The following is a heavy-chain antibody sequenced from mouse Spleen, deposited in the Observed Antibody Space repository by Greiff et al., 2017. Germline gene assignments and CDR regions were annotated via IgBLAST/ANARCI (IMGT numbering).Heavy chain of an antibody. CDR3: ARLVGYYVVYAMDY. CDR2: INPSTGGT. D-gene: IGHD2-3*01. J-gene: IGHJ4*01. CDR1: GYSFTGYY. Sequence: VQLQQSGPELVKPGASVKISCKASGYSFTGYYMNWVKQSPEKSLEWIGEINPSTGGTTYNKKFKAKATLTVDKSSSTAYMQLKSLTSEYSAVYYCARLVGYYVVYAMDYWGQGTSVTVSS. V-gene: IGHV1-42*01.